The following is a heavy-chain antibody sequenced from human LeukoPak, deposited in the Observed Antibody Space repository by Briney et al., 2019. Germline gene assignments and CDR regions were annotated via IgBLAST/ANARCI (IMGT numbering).Heavy chain of an antibody. J-gene: IGHJ4*02. CDR1: GFTFSSYA. D-gene: IGHD3-22*01. Sequence: GGSLRLSCAASGFTFSSYAMSWVRQAPGKGLEWVSAISGSGGSTYYADSVKGRFTISRDNSKNTLYLQMNSLRAEDTAVYYCAKGYYYDSSGYYYLDYLFDYWGQGTPVTVSS. CDR3: AKGYYYDSSGYYYLDYLFDY. CDR2: ISGSGGST. V-gene: IGHV3-23*01.